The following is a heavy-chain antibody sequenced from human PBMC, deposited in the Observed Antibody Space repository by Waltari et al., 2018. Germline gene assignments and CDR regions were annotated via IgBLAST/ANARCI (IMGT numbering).Heavy chain of an antibody. Sequence: QVQLVQSGSELKKPGAAVQVSCQASGYIFTSYGINWVRQAPGQGLEWMGWINTMTGNPTYAQGFTGRFVFSLDTSVTTSYLQISRLKAEDTAVYYCARGDWFDPWGQGTLVTVSS. CDR3: ARGDWFDP. CDR2: INTMTGNP. V-gene: IGHV7-4-1*02. CDR1: GYIFTSYG. J-gene: IGHJ5*02.